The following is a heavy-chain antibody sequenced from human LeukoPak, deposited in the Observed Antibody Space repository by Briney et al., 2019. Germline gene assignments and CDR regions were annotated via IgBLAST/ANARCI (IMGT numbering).Heavy chain of an antibody. J-gene: IGHJ4*02. D-gene: IGHD6-19*01. V-gene: IGHV3-66*02. CDR2: IYSGGST. Sequence: GGSLRLSCVASGFTFSNYAMSWVRQAPGKGLEWVSVIYSGGSTYYADSVKGRFTISRDNSKNTLYLQMNSLRAEDTAVYYCARAWSGYSSGWYGVYWGQGTLVTVSS. CDR1: GFTFSNYA. CDR3: ARAWSGYSSGWYGVY.